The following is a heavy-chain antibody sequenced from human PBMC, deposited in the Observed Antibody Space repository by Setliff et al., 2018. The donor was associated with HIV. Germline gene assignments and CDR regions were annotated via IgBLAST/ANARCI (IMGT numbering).Heavy chain of an antibody. V-gene: IGHV4-34*01. CDR2: VNHSGST. Sequence: SETLSLTCAVYGGSFNGYYWSWIRQPPGKGLEWIGEVNHSGSTNYNPSLKSRVTISVDTSQNQFSLKLSSVTAADTAVYYCARGRDDYNLWSGYYVVARRGMDVWGQGTTVTVSS. CDR3: ARGRDDYNLWSGYYVVARRGMDV. D-gene: IGHD3-3*01. J-gene: IGHJ6*02. CDR1: GGSFNGYY.